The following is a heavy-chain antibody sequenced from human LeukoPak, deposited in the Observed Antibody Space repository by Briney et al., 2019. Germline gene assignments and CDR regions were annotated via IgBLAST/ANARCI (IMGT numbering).Heavy chain of an antibody. CDR2: IYYGGST. Sequence: PSETLSLTCIVYGVSTISIRHYWGWVRHPPGKGLEWIGSIYYGGSTYYNPSLKSRVTLSLDTSKNRFSVWLASVTAADTALYYCAFRCCSGGSCAPCYFDFWGQGKLVTVSS. CDR1: GVSTISIRHY. V-gene: IGHV4-39*01. CDR3: AFRCCSGGSCAPCYFDF. D-gene: IGHD2-15*01. J-gene: IGHJ4*02.